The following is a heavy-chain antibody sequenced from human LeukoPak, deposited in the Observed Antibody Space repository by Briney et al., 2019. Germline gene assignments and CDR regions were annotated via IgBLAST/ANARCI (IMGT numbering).Heavy chain of an antibody. CDR3: ASWAGTAQSDSWTGPFDY. V-gene: IGHV3-30*02. CDR1: GFTFSSYG. Sequence: PGGSLRLSCAASGFTFSSYGMHWVRQAPGKGLEWVAFIRYDGSNKYYADSVKGRFTISRDNAKNSLYLQMSSLRVEDTAVYYCASWAGTAQSDSWTGPFDYWGQGTLVTVSS. D-gene: IGHD3/OR15-3a*01. J-gene: IGHJ4*02. CDR2: IRYDGSNK.